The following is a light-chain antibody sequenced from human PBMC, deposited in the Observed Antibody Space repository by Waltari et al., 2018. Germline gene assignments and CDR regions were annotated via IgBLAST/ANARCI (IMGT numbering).Light chain of an antibody. V-gene: IGKV3D-20*01. CDR3: QQYGSSPPT. CDR2: DAS. J-gene: IGKJ1*01. CDR1: QRVSSSY. Sequence: EIVLTQSPATLSLSPGERATLSCGASQRVSSSYLAWYQQKPGLAPRLLIYDASIRATGIPDRFSGSGSGTDFTLTISRLEPEDFAVYYCQQYGSSPPTFGQGTKVEIK.